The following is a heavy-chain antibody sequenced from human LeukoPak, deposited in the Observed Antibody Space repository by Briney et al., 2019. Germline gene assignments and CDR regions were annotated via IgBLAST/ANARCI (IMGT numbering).Heavy chain of an antibody. D-gene: IGHD1-14*01. Sequence: GGSLRLSCATSGFKFDDYAMHWVRHAPGRGLEWISGITWNSGRLDYADSVKGRFTISRDSDKKSLYLQMNSLRPQDTAVYYCAKGVQQYNYFDSWGPGTLVTVS. CDR3: AKGVQQYNYFDS. V-gene: IGHV3-9*01. CDR2: ITWNSGRL. CDR1: GFKFDDYA. J-gene: IGHJ4*02.